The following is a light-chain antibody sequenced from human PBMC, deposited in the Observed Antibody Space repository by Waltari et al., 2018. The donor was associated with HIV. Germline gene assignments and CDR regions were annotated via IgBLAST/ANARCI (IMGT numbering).Light chain of an antibody. CDR3: MQGTHRGT. CDR2: KVS. CDR1: QSLVYSDGNTY. J-gene: IGKJ2*02. V-gene: IGKV2-30*01. Sequence: DVVMTQSPLSLPVTLGQPASISCRSRQSLVYSDGNTYLNWFQQRPGQSPRRLIYKVSYRDSGVPERFSGSGSGTDFTLKISRVEAEDVGVYYCMQGTHRGTFGQGTKLEI.